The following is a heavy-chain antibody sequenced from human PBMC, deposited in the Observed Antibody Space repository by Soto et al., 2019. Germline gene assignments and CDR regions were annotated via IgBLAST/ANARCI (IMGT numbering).Heavy chain of an antibody. CDR3: AKDRATGTTHSYYFDY. CDR2: ISGSGGST. J-gene: IGHJ4*02. CDR1: GFTFSIYA. V-gene: IGHV3-23*01. Sequence: HPGGSLGLGCAASGFTFSIYAMSWVRQTPGKGLEWVSAISGSGGSTYYADSVKGRFTISRDNSKNTLYLQMNSLRAEDTAVYYCAKDRATGTTHSYYFDYWGQGTMVTVSS. D-gene: IGHD1-7*01.